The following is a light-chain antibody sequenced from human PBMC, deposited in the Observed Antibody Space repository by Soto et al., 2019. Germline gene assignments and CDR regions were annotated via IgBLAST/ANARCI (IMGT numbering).Light chain of an antibody. V-gene: IGKV3-11*01. J-gene: IGKJ1*01. CDR1: QSVSSY. CDR3: QQRWP. Sequence: EIVLTQSPATLSLSPGERATLSCRASQSVSSYLAWYQQKPGQAPRLLIYDASNRATGIPARFSGSGSGTDFTLTISSLEPEDFAVYYCQQRWPFGQGTKVEIK. CDR2: DAS.